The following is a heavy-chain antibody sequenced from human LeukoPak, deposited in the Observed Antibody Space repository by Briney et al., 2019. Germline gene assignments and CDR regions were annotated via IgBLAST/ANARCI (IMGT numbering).Heavy chain of an antibody. J-gene: IGHJ4*02. Sequence: GGSLRLSCAASGLAVSRNFMSWVRQAPGKGLEWVSVMYRDGRTYYADSVKGRFTISRDNSKNSLYLQMNSLRAEDTAVYYCARGSQYNILTGFIVGAMDDFDYWGQGTLVTVSS. CDR1: GLAVSRNF. D-gene: IGHD3-9*01. V-gene: IGHV3-66*01. CDR2: MYRDGRT. CDR3: ARGSQYNILTGFIVGAMDDFDY.